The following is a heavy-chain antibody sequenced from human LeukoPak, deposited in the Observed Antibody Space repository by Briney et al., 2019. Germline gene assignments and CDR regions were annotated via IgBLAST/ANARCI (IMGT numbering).Heavy chain of an antibody. CDR3: AKDQGGVVAGYYYYYMDV. J-gene: IGHJ6*03. D-gene: IGHD6-19*01. Sequence: GGSLRLSCAASGFTFSSYGMHWVHQAPGKGLEWVAVIWYDGSNKYYADSVKGRFTISRDNSKNTLYLQMNSLRAEDTAVYYCAKDQGGVVAGYYYYYMDVWGKGTTVTVSS. CDR2: IWYDGSNK. V-gene: IGHV3-33*06. CDR1: GFTFSSYG.